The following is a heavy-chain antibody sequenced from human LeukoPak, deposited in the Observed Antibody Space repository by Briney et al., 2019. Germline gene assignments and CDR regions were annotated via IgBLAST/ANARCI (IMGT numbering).Heavy chain of an antibody. D-gene: IGHD6-13*01. Sequence: GGSLRLSCVVSGFTSGFTFSSRWMHWVRQAPGRGLVWVSLVKNDGSTNYADSVKGRFTVSRDNAENTLYLQMNNLRVEDTALYFCHPLGYTSNWGQGTLVTVSS. V-gene: IGHV3-74*01. CDR2: VKNDGST. J-gene: IGHJ4*02. CDR3: HPLGYTSN. CDR1: GFTFSSRW.